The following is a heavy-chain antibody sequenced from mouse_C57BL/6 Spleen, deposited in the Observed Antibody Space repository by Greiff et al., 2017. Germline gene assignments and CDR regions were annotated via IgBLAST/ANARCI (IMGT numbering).Heavy chain of an antibody. CDR1: GFTFSSYA. CDR3: ARDEGYYFDY. Sequence: EVKLVESGGGLVKPGGSLKLSCAASGFTFSSYAMSWVRQTPEKRLEWVATISDGGSYTYYPDNVKGRFTISRDNAKNNLYLQMSHLKSEDTAMYYCARDEGYYFDYWGQGTTLTGSS. J-gene: IGHJ2*01. CDR2: ISDGGSYT. V-gene: IGHV5-4*01.